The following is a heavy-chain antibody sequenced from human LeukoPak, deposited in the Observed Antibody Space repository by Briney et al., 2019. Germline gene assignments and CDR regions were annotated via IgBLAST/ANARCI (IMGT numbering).Heavy chain of an antibody. J-gene: IGHJ5*02. V-gene: IGHV4-34*01. Sequence: SETLSLTCAVYGGSFSDEYWSWIRQPPGKGLEWIGEINHSVSTNYNPSLKSRVTISVYTYKNQFALKLSSVTAAEAAVYYCASRWETSTSEKDVCFDPWGQGTQVTVSS. CDR2: INHSVST. CDR1: GGSFSDEY. CDR3: ASRWETSTSEKDVCFDP. D-gene: IGHD2-2*01.